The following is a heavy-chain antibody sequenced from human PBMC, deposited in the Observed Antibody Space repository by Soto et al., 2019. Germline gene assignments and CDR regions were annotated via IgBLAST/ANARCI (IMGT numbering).Heavy chain of an antibody. J-gene: IGHJ6*02. V-gene: IGHV4-39*01. CDR1: GGSISSSRYY. CDR2: IYYSGST. CDR3: ARHRDSSSSFGMDV. Sequence: SETLSLTCTVSGGSISSSRYYWGWLRQPPGKGLEWIGSIYYSGSTYYNPSLKSRVTISVDTSKNQYSLKLSSVTAADTAVYYCARHRDSSSSFGMDVWGQGTTVTVSS. D-gene: IGHD6-6*01.